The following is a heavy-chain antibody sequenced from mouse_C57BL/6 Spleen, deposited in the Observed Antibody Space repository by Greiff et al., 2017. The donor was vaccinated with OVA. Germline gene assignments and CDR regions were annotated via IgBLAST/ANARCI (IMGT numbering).Heavy chain of an antibody. D-gene: IGHD1-1*01. CDR3: GITTVSRWAMDY. V-gene: IGHV1-64*01. CDR2: IHPNSGST. J-gene: IGHJ4*01. Sequence: QVQLQQPGAELVKPGASVKLSCKASGYTFTSYWMHWVKQRPGQGLEWIGMIHPNSGSTNYNEKFKSKATLTVDKSSSTAYMQLSSLTSEDSAVYYCGITTVSRWAMDYWGQGTSVTVSS. CDR1: GYTFTSYW.